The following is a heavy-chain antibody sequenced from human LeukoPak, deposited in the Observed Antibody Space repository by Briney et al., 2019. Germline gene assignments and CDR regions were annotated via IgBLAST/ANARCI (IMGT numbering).Heavy chain of an antibody. CDR3: ARGAAGTTPDYYYFGLDV. V-gene: IGHV5-51*01. D-gene: IGHD1-7*01. J-gene: IGHJ6*02. CDR2: IYPGDSDT. CDR1: GYMFSIYW. Sequence: GESLKISCETSGYMFSIYWIGWVRQMPGKGLEWMGIIYPGDSDTRYSPSFQGQVTISADKSINTAHLQWSSLKASDTAMYYCARGAAGTTPDYYYFGLDVWGQGTTVRVSS.